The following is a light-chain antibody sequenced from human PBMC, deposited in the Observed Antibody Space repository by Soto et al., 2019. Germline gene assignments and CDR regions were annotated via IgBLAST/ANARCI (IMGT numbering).Light chain of an antibody. J-gene: IGLJ1*01. CDR3: TSYAGSFYV. CDR1: SSDVGAYNY. CDR2: KVS. Sequence: QSALTQPPSASGSPGQSVTISCTGTSSDVGAYNYVSWYQQHPGKAPKLMIYKVSKRPSGVPDRFSGSKSDNTASLTVSGLQAEDEADYYCTSYAGSFYVFGTGTKLTVL. V-gene: IGLV2-8*01.